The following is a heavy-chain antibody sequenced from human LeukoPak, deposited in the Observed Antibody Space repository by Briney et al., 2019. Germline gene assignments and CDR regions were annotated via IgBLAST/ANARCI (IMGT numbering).Heavy chain of an antibody. V-gene: IGHV1-18*01. D-gene: IGHD3-22*01. Sequence: ASVKVSCKASGYTFTSYGISWVRQAPGQGLEWMGWISAYNGNTNYAQKLQGRVTMTTDTSTSTAYMELRSLRSDDTAVYYCARAAYYDSSGYSRWYYFDYWGQGTLVTVSS. J-gene: IGHJ4*02. CDR3: ARAAYYDSSGYSRWYYFDY. CDR1: GYTFTSYG. CDR2: ISAYNGNT.